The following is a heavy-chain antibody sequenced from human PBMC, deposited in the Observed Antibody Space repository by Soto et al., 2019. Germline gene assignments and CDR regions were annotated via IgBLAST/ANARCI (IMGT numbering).Heavy chain of an antibody. Sequence: QVQLVQSGAEVKKPGSSVKVSCKASGGTFSSYAISWVRQAPGQGLEWMGGIIPIIGTANYAQKFQGRVTITAVESTSTAYMALSSLRSEDPAVYYCARDPVAYGASNPPFYYSSGMGVWGLATTVTVSS. D-gene: IGHD4-17*01. J-gene: IGHJ6*02. CDR1: GGTFSSYA. CDR2: IIPIIGTA. CDR3: ARDPVAYGASNPPFYYSSGMGV. V-gene: IGHV1-69*12.